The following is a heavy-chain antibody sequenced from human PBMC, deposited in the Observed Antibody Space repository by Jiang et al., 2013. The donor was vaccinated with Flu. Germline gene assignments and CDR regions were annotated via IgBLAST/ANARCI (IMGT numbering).Heavy chain of an antibody. CDR2: IIPILGIA. CDR1: GGTFSSYA. Sequence: SGAEVKKPGSSVKVSCKASGGTFSSYAISWVRQAPGQGLEWMGRIIPILGIANYAQKFQGRVTITADKSTSTAYMELSSLRSEDTAVYYCASKAEWELRDYWGQGTLVTVSS. V-gene: IGHV1-69*04. CDR3: ASKAEWELRDY. J-gene: IGHJ4*02. D-gene: IGHD1-26*01.